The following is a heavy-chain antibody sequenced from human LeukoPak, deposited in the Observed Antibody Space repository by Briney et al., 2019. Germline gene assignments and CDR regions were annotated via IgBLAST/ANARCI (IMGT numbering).Heavy chain of an antibody. CDR1: GFTFSSYW. Sequence: GGSLRLSCAASGFTFSSYWMSWVRQAPGKGLEWVTNIRQDGCEKYYGDSVKGRFHIYRENAKHSVSLNVQRQRADDKAVYYCARAEYRVYSSSWYYFDYWGQGTLVTVSS. D-gene: IGHD6-13*01. CDR2: IRQDGCEK. CDR3: ARAEYRVYSSSWYYFDY. J-gene: IGHJ4*02. V-gene: IGHV3-7*01.